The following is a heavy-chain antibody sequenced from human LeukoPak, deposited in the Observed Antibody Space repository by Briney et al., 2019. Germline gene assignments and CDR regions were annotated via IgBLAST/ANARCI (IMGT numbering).Heavy chain of an antibody. Sequence: GGSLRLSCAASGFTVSSNYMSWVRQAPGKGLEWVSVIYSGGSTYYADSVKGRFTISRDNSKNTLYLQMNSLRAEDTAVYYCARSGTDTAMVKGPYYFDYWGQGTLVTVSS. V-gene: IGHV3-66*01. CDR3: ARSGTDTAMVKGPYYFDY. D-gene: IGHD5-18*01. CDR1: GFTVSSNY. J-gene: IGHJ4*02. CDR2: IYSGGST.